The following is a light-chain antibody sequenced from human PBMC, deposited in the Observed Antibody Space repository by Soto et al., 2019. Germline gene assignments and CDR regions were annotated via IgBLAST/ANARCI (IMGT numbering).Light chain of an antibody. CDR1: QDISNY. J-gene: IGKJ4*01. CDR2: DAS. Sequence: DIQMTQSPSSLSASVGDRVTITCQASQDISNYLNWYQQKPGKAPKLLIYDASNLKTGVPSRFSGSASGTDFTFTIRSMQPEDIATDYCQPIFGGGTKVEIK. CDR3: QPI. V-gene: IGKV1-33*01.